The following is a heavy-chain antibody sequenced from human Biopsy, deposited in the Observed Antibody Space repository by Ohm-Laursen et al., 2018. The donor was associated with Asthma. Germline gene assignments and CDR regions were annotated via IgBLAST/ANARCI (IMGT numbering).Heavy chain of an antibody. V-gene: IGHV3-7*05. CDR2: IKQDGSEK. Sequence: SLRLSCTAFGSTFSSYWMSWVRQAPGKGLEWVANIKQDGSEKYYVDSVKGRFTISRDNAKNSLYLQMNSLRAEDTAVNYCARDTRPNWFDPWGQGTLVTVSS. CDR3: ARDTRPNWFDP. J-gene: IGHJ5*02. CDR1: GSTFSSYW. D-gene: IGHD3-3*01.